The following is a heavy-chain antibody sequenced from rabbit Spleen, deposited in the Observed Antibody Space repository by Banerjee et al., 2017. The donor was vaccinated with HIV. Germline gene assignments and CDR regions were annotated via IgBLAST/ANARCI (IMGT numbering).Heavy chain of an antibody. V-gene: IGHV1S45*01. D-gene: IGHD1-1*01. CDR2: IDSGSSGFT. CDR1: GFSFSSSYW. J-gene: IGHJ6*01. Sequence: EESGGDLVKPEGSLTLTCTASGFSFSSSYWICWVRQAPGKGLEWIACIDSGSSGFTYFATWAKGRFTCSKTSSTTVTLQVTRLTAADTATYFCARDTSSSFSSYGMDLWGQGTLVTVS. CDR3: ARDTSSSFSSYGMDL.